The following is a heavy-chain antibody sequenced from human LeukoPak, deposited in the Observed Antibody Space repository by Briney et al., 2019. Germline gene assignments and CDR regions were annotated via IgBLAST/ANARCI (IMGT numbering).Heavy chain of an antibody. CDR3: ARIAVAGFNWFDP. CDR2: IYYSGST. Sequence: SETLSLTCTVSGGSISRSSYYWGWIRQPPGKGLEWIGSIYYSGSTYYNPSLKSRVTISVDTSKNQFSLKLSSVTAADTAVYYCARIAVAGFNWFDPWGQGTLVTVSS. D-gene: IGHD6-19*01. CDR1: GGSISRSSYY. V-gene: IGHV4-39*01. J-gene: IGHJ5*02.